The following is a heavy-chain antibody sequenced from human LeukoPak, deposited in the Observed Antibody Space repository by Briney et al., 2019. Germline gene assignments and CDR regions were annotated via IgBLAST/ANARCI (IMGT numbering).Heavy chain of an antibody. CDR3: ARDLGHYSGSGSYYC. CDR2: ISSSSSYI. V-gene: IGHV3-21*01. CDR1: GFTFCSYS. J-gene: IGHJ3*01. D-gene: IGHD3-10*01. Sequence: GGSLRLSCAASGFTFCSYSMNWVRQAPGKGLEWVSSISSSSSYIYYADSVKGRFTIYRDNAKNSLYLQMNSLRAEDTAVYYCARDLGHYSGSGSYYCWGQGTMVTVSS.